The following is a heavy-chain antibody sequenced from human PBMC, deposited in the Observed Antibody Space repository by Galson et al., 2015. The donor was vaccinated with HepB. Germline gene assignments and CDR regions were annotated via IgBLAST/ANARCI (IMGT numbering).Heavy chain of an antibody. J-gene: IGHJ4*02. D-gene: IGHD6-6*01. CDR1: GGTFSSYA. V-gene: IGHV1-69*13. CDR2: IIPIFGTA. CDR3: ASRWSSSHLLDY. Sequence: SVKVSCKASGGTFSSYAISWVRQAPGQGLEWMGGIIPIFGTANYAQKFQGRVTITADESTSTAYMELSSLRSEDTAVYYCASRWSSSHLLDYWGQGTLVTVSS.